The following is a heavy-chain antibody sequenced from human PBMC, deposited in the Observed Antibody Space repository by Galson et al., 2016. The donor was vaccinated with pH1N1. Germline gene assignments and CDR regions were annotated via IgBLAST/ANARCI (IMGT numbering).Heavy chain of an antibody. CDR2: IIPIYGTA. Sequence: SVKVSCKASGGSFAKYAVSWVRQAPGQGLEWMGRIIPIYGTANYAQKFQGRVTITADEYTTTVYMELNSLISEDTAVYYCARATNYYDNWFDPWGQGTLVTVSS. D-gene: IGHD3-10*01. CDR1: GGSFAKYA. CDR3: ARATNYYDNWFDP. J-gene: IGHJ5*02. V-gene: IGHV1-69*13.